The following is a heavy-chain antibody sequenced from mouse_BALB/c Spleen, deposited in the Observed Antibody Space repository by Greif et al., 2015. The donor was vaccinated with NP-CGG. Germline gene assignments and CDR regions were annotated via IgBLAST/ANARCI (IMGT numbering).Heavy chain of an antibody. CDR1: GYTFTSYV. Sequence: EVQLQQSGPELVKPGASVKMSCKASGYTFTSYVMHWVKQKPGQGLEWIGYINPYNDGTKYNEKFKGKATLTSDKSSSTAYMELSSLTSEDSAVYYCASPGTKSWFAYWDQGTLVTVSA. V-gene: IGHV1-14*01. CDR3: ASPGTKSWFAY. J-gene: IGHJ3*01. D-gene: IGHD4-1*01. CDR2: INPYNDGT.